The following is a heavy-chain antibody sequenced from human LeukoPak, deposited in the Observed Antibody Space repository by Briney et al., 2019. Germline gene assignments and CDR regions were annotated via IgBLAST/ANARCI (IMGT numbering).Heavy chain of an antibody. J-gene: IGHJ4*02. CDR1: GFTFSSYS. Sequence: GGSLRLSCAASGFTFSSYSMNWVRQAPGKGLEWVSSISSSSSYIYYADSVKGRFTISRDNAKNSLYLQMNSLRAEDTAVYYCARGRGSYYYDSSGYGGHWGQGTLVTVSS. CDR2: ISSSSSYI. D-gene: IGHD3-22*01. CDR3: ARGRGSYYYDSSGYGGH. V-gene: IGHV3-21*01.